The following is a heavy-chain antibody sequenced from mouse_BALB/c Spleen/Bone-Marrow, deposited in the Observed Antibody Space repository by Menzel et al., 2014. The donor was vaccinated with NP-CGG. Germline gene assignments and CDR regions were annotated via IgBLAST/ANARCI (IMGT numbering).Heavy chain of an antibody. V-gene: IGHV1-66*01. CDR2: IFPGSGNI. CDR3: ARRGNWGYAMDY. D-gene: IGHD2-1*01. CDR1: GYSFTSYY. J-gene: IGHJ4*01. Sequence: VKLQESGPELVKPGASVKISCEASGYSFTSYYIHWVKQRPGQGLEWIGWIFPGSGNIKYNEKFKGEATLTADTSSSTAYMRLSSLTSEDSAVYFCARRGNWGYAMDYGGQGTSVTVSS.